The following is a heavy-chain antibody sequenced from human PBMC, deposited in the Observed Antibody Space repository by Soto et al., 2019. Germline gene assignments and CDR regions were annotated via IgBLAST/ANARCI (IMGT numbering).Heavy chain of an antibody. Sequence: SETLSLTCTVSGGSISSGGYYWSWIRQHPGKGLEWIGYIYYSGSTYYNTSLKSRVTISVDTSKNQFSLKLSSVTAADTAVYYCARDRFLEERGFDYWGQGILVTVSS. CDR3: ARDRFLEERGFDY. J-gene: IGHJ4*02. D-gene: IGHD3-3*01. CDR1: GGSISSGGYY. CDR2: IYYSGST. V-gene: IGHV4-31*03.